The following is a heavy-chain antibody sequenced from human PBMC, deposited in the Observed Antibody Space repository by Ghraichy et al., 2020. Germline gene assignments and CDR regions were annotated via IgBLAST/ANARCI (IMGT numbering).Heavy chain of an antibody. V-gene: IGHV3-72*01. CDR1: GFTFSDHY. Sequence: GGSLRLSCAASGFTFSDHYMDWVRQAPGKGLEWIGRIRKKANRYTTEYAASVKGRFTISRDDSKNSVYLQMNSLKTEDTAVYYSTRELMAGTPYGVDVWGQGTTVTVSS. CDR3: TRELMAGTPYGVDV. D-gene: IGHD6-19*01. CDR2: IRKKANRYTT. J-gene: IGHJ6*02.